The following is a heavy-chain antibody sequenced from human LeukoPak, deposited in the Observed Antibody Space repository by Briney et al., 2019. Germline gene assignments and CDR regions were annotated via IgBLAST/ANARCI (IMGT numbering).Heavy chain of an antibody. D-gene: IGHD3-22*01. CDR3: AREGYYDSSGYYSYYYYYMDV. V-gene: IGHV4-61*02. J-gene: IGHJ6*03. CDR2: IYTSGST. Sequence: PSENLSLTCTVSGGSISSGSYYWSWIRQPAGKGLEWIGRIYTSGSTNYNPSLKSRVTISVDRSKNQFSLKLSSVTAADTAVYYCAREGYYDSSGYYSYYYYYMDVWGKGTTVTVSS. CDR1: GGSISSGSYY.